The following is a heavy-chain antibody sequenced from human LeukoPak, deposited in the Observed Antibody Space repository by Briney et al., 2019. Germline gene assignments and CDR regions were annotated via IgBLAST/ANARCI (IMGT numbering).Heavy chain of an antibody. V-gene: IGHV1-2*02. J-gene: IGHJ5*02. CDR2: INPNSGGT. CDR1: GYTFTGYY. CDR3: ARNLPEYSSSWNSWFDP. D-gene: IGHD6-13*01. Sequence: ASVKVSCKASGYTFTGYYMHWVRQAPGQGLEWMGWINPNSGGTNYAQQFQGRVTMTRETSISTAYMELSRLRSDDTAVYYCARNLPEYSSSWNSWFDPWGQGTLVTVSS.